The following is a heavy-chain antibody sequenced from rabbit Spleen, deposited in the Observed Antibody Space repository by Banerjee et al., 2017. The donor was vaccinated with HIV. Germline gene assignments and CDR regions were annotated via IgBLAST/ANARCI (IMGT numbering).Heavy chain of an antibody. D-gene: IGHD8-1*01. V-gene: IGHV1S7*01. CDR2: IYIGSVTT. CDR1: GFDVNSDY. CDR3: ARDGAGGSYFAL. Sequence: QLKETGGGLVQPGGSLTLSCKASGFDVNSDYMSWVRQAPGKGLEWIGCIYIGSVTTDYASWVNGRFTISRENAQNTVFLQMTSLTDADTATYFCARDGAGGSYFALWGQGTLVTVS. J-gene: IGHJ4*01.